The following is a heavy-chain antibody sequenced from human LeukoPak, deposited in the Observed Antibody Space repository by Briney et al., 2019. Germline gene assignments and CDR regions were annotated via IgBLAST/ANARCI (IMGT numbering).Heavy chain of an antibody. Sequence: GGSLRLSCAASGFTFSNAWMSWVRQAPGKGLEWVAVISYDGSNKYYADSVKGRFTISRDNSKNTLYLQMNSLRAEDTAVYYCARERANSGWYSAFDIWGQGTMVTVSS. V-gene: IGHV3-30*03. CDR2: ISYDGSNK. CDR3: ARERANSGWYSAFDI. J-gene: IGHJ3*02. CDR1: GFTFSNAW. D-gene: IGHD6-19*01.